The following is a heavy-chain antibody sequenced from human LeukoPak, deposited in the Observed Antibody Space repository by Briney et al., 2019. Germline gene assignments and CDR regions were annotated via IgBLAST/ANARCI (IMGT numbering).Heavy chain of an antibody. D-gene: IGHD3-22*01. V-gene: IGHV3-9*01. CDR2: ISWNSGSI. J-gene: IGHJ4*02. CDR3: ARYYYDSSNYYPN. CDR1: GFTFDDYA. Sequence: GGSLRLSCAASGFTFDDYAMHWVRQAPGKGLEWVSGISWNSGSIGYADSVKGRFTISRDNAKNSLYLQMNSLRAEDTAVYYCARYYYDSSNYYPNWGQGTLVTVSS.